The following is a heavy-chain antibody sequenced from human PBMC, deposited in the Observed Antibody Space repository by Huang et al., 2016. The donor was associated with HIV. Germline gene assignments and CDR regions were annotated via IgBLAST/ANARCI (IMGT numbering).Heavy chain of an antibody. CDR3: ARAPWFFEY. Sequence: EVQLVESGGGLVQPGGSLRLSSATSGFTFSTYWMTWVRQAPGKGLEWVANIKQDGSDKYYVDSVKGRFTIARDNAKNSLYLQMNSLRAEDTAVYYCARAPWFFEYWGQGTLVTVSS. CDR2: IKQDGSDK. CDR1: GFTFSTYW. J-gene: IGHJ4*02. V-gene: IGHV3-7*01. D-gene: IGHD3-9*01.